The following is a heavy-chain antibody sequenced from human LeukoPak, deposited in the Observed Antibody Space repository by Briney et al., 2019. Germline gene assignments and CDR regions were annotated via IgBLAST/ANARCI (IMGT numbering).Heavy chain of an antibody. CDR3: AGEDYGGYRFDY. V-gene: IGHV4-59*01. CDR1: GGSISSYS. Sequence: SETLSLTCTVSGGSISSYSWSWIRQPPEKGLGWIGYIYSSGSTIYNPSLKSRVTMSLDTSKNQFSLKLSSVTAADTAICYCAGEDYGGYRFDYWGHGTLVSVSS. D-gene: IGHD4-23*01. J-gene: IGHJ4*01. CDR2: IYSSGST.